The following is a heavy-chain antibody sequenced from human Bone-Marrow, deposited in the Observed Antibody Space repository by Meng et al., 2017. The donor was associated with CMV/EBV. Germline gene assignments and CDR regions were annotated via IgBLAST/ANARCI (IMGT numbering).Heavy chain of an antibody. CDR2: ISSSSSTI. CDR3: ASANMVPTYYYYYGMDV. CDR1: GFTFSSYA. V-gene: IGHV3-48*04. D-gene: IGHD3-10*01. J-gene: IGHJ6*02. Sequence: LSLTCAASGFTFSSYAMHWVRQAPGKGLEWVSYISSSSSTIYYADSVKGRFTISRDNAKNSLYLQMNSLRAEDTAVYYCASANMVPTYYYYYGMDVWGQGTTVTVSS.